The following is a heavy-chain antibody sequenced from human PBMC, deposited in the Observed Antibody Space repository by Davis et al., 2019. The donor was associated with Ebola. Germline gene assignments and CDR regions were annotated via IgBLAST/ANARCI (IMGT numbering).Heavy chain of an antibody. J-gene: IGHJ4*02. V-gene: IGHV3-43*01. CDR3: ARDLVPCGGDCLVD. Sequence: GGSLRLSCAASGFAFDDYTMHWVRQPPEKGLEWVSLITWNGGFTYYADSVKGRFTISRDNSKNILYLQMNNLRADDTALYYCARDLVPCGGDCLVDWGQGTLVTVSS. CDR1: GFAFDDYT. D-gene: IGHD2-21*01. CDR2: ITWNGGFT.